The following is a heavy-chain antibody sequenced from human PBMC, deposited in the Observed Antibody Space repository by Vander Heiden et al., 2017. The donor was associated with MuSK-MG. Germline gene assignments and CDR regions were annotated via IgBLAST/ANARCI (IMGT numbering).Heavy chain of an antibody. CDR2: IYYSGSA. D-gene: IGHD1-26*01. CDR1: GGAISSYY. Sequence: QVQLQESGPGLVKLSVTLFRLCPFPGGAISSYYLIWIRQPPGKGLEWIGYIYYSGSANYNPSLKSRVTISVDTSKNQFSLKLSSVTAADTAVYYCARSRWELRFHPWGQGTLVTVSS. CDR3: ARSRWELRFHP. V-gene: IGHV4-59*08. J-gene: IGHJ5*02.